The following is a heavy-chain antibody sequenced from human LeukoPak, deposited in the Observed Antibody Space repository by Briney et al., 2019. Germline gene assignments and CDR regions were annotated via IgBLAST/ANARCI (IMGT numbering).Heavy chain of an antibody. CDR1: GGSISSYY. CDR2: IYTSGST. CDR3: ARHASGNIAAAGTLDY. V-gene: IGHV4-4*09. J-gene: IGHJ4*02. D-gene: IGHD6-13*01. Sequence: SETLSLTCTVSGGSISSYYWSWIRQPPGKGLEWIGYIYTSGSTNYNPSLKSRVTISVDTSKNQFSLKLSYVTAADTAVYYCARHASGNIAAAGTLDYWGQGTLVTVSS.